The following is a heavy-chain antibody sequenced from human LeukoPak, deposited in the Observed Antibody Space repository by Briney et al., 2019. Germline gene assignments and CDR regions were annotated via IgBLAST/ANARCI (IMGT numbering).Heavy chain of an antibody. J-gene: IGHJ4*02. CDR3: ARVAGVSYNYFDS. Sequence: ASVNVSCKASGYTFITYGITWVRQAPGQGLEWMGWITPYNGGTNYAQNLQDRVTMTTDTSTSTAYMELRSLRSDDTAVYFCARVAGVSYNYFDSWGQGTLVTVSS. D-gene: IGHD1-26*01. CDR1: GYTFITYG. CDR2: ITPYNGGT. V-gene: IGHV1-18*01.